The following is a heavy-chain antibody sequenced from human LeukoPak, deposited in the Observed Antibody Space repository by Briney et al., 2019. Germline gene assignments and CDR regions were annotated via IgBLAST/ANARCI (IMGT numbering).Heavy chain of an antibody. J-gene: IGHJ4*02. CDR2: IYPGDSDT. D-gene: IGHD2-21*01. CDR1: GYSFTSYW. V-gene: IGHV5-51*01. CDR3: ARSAYCGGDCYSRFDY. Sequence: GESLKISCKGSGYSFTSYWIGWVRQMPGKGLEWMGIIYPGDSDTRYSPSFQGQVTISADKSISTAYLQWSSLNASDTAMYYCARSAYCGGDCYSRFDYWGQGTLVTVSS.